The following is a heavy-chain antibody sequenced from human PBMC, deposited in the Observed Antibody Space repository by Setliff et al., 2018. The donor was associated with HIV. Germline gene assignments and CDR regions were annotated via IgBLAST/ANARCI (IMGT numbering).Heavy chain of an antibody. CDR2: INPNNGVT. J-gene: IGHJ4*02. Sequence: ASVKVSCKASGYTFSSYDINWVRQAPGQGLEWLGWINPNNGVTNYAQNFQGRVTMTRDTSISKAYMELSSLTSDDTAVYYCARDESIFGVAISDYWGQGTLVTVS. CDR1: GYTFSSYD. D-gene: IGHD3-3*01. V-gene: IGHV1-2*02. CDR3: ARDESIFGVAISDY.